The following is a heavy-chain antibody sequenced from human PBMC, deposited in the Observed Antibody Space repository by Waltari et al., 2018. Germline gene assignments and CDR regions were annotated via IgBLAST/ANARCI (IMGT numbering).Heavy chain of an antibody. D-gene: IGHD3-16*01. J-gene: IGHJ6*02. CDR1: GFTFNTYT. Sequence: EVQLVESGGGLVKPGGSLRLSCAASGFTFNTYTMNWVRQAPGKGLEWVSSISSTRSYIYYADSVKGRFTISRDNAKNSLYLQMNSLRGEDTAVYYCAKDRISTSYYYYYHMDVWGQGTTVTVSS. CDR3: AKDRISTSYYYYYHMDV. CDR2: ISSTRSYI. V-gene: IGHV3-21*01.